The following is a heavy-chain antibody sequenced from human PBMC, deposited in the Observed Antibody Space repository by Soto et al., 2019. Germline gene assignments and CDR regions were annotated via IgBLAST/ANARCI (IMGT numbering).Heavy chain of an antibody. D-gene: IGHD3-22*01. CDR2: ISGSGGST. J-gene: IGHJ5*02. V-gene: IGHV3-23*01. CDR1: GFTFSSYA. Sequence: EVQLLESGGGLVQPGGSLRLSCAASGFTFSSYAMSWVRQAPGKGLEWVSAISGSGGSTYYADSVKGRFTISRDNSKNTLSLQMNSLRAEDTAVYYCAKDRFGDYYDTSASWFDPWGQGTLVTVSS. CDR3: AKDRFGDYYDTSASWFDP.